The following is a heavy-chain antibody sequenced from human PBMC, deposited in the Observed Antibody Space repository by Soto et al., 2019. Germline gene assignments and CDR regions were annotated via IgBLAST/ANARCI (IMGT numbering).Heavy chain of an antibody. D-gene: IGHD5-18*01. V-gene: IGHV4-59*01. CDR3: ARGAADTAMVDS. J-gene: IGHJ4*02. CDR2: IFYSGST. Sequence: SEALSLTCTVSGGSIRSYYWTWIRQPPGKGLEWLGYIFYSGSTFYNPSLKSRVTISIHTSKSQFSLQLTSVTAADTAVYYCARGAADTAMVDSWGQGTLVTVSS. CDR1: GGSIRSYY.